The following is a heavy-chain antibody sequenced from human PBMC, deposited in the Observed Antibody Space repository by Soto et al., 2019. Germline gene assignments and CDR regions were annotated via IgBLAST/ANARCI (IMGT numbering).Heavy chain of an antibody. CDR2: INPNSGGT. V-gene: IGHV1-2*02. CDR3: AREIAGTGYYYYYGMDV. CDR1: GYTFTGYY. D-gene: IGHD6-13*01. J-gene: IGHJ6*02. Sequence: SVKVSCKASGYTFTGYYMHWVRQAPGQGLEWMGWINPNSGGTNYAQKFQGRVTMTRDTSTSTVYMELSSLRSEDTAVYYCAREIAGTGYYYYYGMDVWGQGTTVIVSS.